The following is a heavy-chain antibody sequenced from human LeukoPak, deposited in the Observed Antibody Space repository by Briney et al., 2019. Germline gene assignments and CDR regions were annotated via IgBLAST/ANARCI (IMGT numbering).Heavy chain of an antibody. Sequence: PGGSLRLACEASGFTLSIYWMSWVRQAPGKGLEWVANINQDGSEKYYVDSVKGRFTISRDNAKKSLYLQMNSLRVEDTAVYYCVRGFDGYYGFDIWGQGTMVTVSS. CDR2: INQDGSEK. D-gene: IGHD5-24*01. CDR3: VRGFDGYYGFDI. CDR1: GFTLSIYW. J-gene: IGHJ3*02. V-gene: IGHV3-7*05.